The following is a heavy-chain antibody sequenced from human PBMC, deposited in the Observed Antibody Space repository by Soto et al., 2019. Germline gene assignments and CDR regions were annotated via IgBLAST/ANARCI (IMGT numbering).Heavy chain of an antibody. CDR3: ARGVGATHFDY. Sequence: PSETLSLTCTVSGDSVTDYYWTWIRQPPGKQLEWVGYIHYSGSPNYNPSLKNRVAMSIDTSENQFSLKLNSLTAADTAVYYCARGVGATHFDYWGQGALVTSPQ. J-gene: IGHJ4*02. CDR2: IHYSGSP. D-gene: IGHD1-26*01. CDR1: GDSVTDYY. V-gene: IGHV4-59*02.